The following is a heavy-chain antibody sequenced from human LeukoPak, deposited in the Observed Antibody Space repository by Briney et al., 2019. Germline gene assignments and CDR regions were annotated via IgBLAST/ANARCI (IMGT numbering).Heavy chain of an antibody. D-gene: IGHD6-13*01. CDR2: IFYSGST. Sequence: SSETLSLTCTVSGGSISTSNYYWGWIRQPPGKGLEWIGNIFYSGSTNYNPSLKSRVTISVDTSKNQFSLKLSSVTAADTAVYYCARGGGSSSWYTLYYYYYMDVWGKGTTVTVSS. V-gene: IGHV4-39*07. CDR1: GGSISTSNYY. J-gene: IGHJ6*03. CDR3: ARGGGSSSWYTLYYYYYMDV.